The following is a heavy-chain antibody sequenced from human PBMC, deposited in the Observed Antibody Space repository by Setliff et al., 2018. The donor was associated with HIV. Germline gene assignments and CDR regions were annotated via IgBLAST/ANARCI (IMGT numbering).Heavy chain of an antibody. CDR3: ARYTSMYSSGWYWNYYYYMDV. Sequence: GGSLRLSCAASGFTFSTSWMGWVRQAPGRGLEWVANTKPDEGERYSVDSVRGRFTVSRDNAKNSLYLQMNSLRADDTAVYYCARYTSMYSSGWYWNYYYYMDVWGKGTSVTVSS. J-gene: IGHJ6*03. D-gene: IGHD6-19*01. V-gene: IGHV3-7*01. CDR2: TKPDEGER. CDR1: GFTFSTSW.